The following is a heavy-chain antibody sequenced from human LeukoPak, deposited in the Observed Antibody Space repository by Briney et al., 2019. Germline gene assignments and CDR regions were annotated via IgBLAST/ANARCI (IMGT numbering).Heavy chain of an antibody. Sequence: ASVKVSCKASGYTLTNYGISWVRQAPGQGLEWMGWISGYNGNTNYAQKLQGRVTMTTGTSTSTAYMELRSLRSDDTAVYYCARDHGAAAGTEFDYWGQGALVTVAS. V-gene: IGHV1-18*01. J-gene: IGHJ4*02. CDR2: ISGYNGNT. CDR1: GYTLTNYG. D-gene: IGHD6-13*01. CDR3: ARDHGAAAGTEFDY.